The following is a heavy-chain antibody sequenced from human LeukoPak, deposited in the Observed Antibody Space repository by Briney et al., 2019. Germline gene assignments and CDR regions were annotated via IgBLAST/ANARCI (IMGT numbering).Heavy chain of an antibody. J-gene: IGHJ4*02. CDR1: GFTFSSYS. CDR2: ISSSSSYI. CDR3: ARDQAAGSYFDY. Sequence: PGGSLRLSCAASGFTFSSYSMNWVRQAPGKGLEWVSSISSSSSYIYYADSVKGRFTISRDNAKNSPYLQMNSLRAEDTAVYYCARDQAAGSYFDYWGQGTLVTVSS. V-gene: IGHV3-21*01. D-gene: IGHD6-13*01.